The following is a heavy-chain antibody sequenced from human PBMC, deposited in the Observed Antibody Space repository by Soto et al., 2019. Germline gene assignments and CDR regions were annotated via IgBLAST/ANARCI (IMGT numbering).Heavy chain of an antibody. CDR1: GFTFSSYA. D-gene: IGHD3-3*01. Sequence: EVQLLESGGGLVQPGGSLRLSCAASGFTFSSYAMSWVRQAPGKGLEWVSAISGSGGSTYYADSVKGRFTISRDNSKNTLYLQLNSLRAEDTAVYFCAKDRITIFGAYWDYWGQGTLVTVSS. CDR3: AKDRITIFGAYWDY. V-gene: IGHV3-23*01. J-gene: IGHJ4*02. CDR2: ISGSGGST.